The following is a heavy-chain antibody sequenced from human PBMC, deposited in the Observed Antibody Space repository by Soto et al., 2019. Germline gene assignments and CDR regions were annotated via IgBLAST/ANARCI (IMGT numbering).Heavy chain of an antibody. D-gene: IGHD3-22*01. CDR3: AKGGSGNYLTYYYYYGMDV. V-gene: IGHV3-30*18. J-gene: IGHJ6*02. CDR2: ISYDGNNK. CDR1: GFSLSNNG. Sequence: GGSLRLSCAASGFSLSNNGMHWVRQAPGKGLEWVAVISYDGNNKYYADSVKGRFTISRDNSKNTVYLEMNNLRAEDTAMYYCAKGGSGNYLTYYYYYGMDVWGQGTTATVSS.